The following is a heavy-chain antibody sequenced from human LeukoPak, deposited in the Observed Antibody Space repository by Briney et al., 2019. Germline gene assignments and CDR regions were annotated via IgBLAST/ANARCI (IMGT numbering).Heavy chain of an antibody. D-gene: IGHD3-3*01. CDR3: ARGWYYDFWSGYYRSGYYGMDV. CDR2: INHSGST. J-gene: IGHJ6*02. Sequence: PSETLSLTCTVSGGSINYYYWMWIRQPPGKGLEWIGEINHSGSTNYNPSLKSRVTISVDTSKNQFSLKLSSVTAADTAVYYCARGWYYDFWSGYYRSGYYGMDVWGQGTTVTVSS. CDR1: GGSINYYY. V-gene: IGHV4-34*01.